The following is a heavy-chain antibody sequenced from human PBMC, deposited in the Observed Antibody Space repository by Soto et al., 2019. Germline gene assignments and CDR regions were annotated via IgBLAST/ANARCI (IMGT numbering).Heavy chain of an antibody. D-gene: IGHD3-22*01. CDR2: IYYSGST. CDR1: GGSISSSSYY. V-gene: IGHV4-39*01. CDR3: ASKHAVVMDYYGMDV. Sequence: SETLSLSCTVSGGSISSSSYYWGWIRQPPGKGLEWIGSIYYSGSTYYNPSLKSRVTISVDTSKNQFSLKLSSVTAADTAVYYCASKHAVVMDYYGMDVWGQGTTVTVSS. J-gene: IGHJ6*02.